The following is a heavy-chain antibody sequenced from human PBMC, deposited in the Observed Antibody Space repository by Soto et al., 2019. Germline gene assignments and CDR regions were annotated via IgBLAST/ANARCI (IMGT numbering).Heavy chain of an antibody. D-gene: IGHD1-7*01. CDR1: GYTFTSYD. J-gene: IGHJ6*03. CDR3: ARNYLAGYYYYMDV. Sequence: QVPLVQSGAEVKKPGASVKVSCKASGYTFTSYDINWVRQATGQGLEWMGWMNPNSGNTGYAQKFQGRVTMTRNTSISTAYMELSSLRSEDTAVYYCARNYLAGYYYYMDVWGKGTTVTVSS. V-gene: IGHV1-8*01. CDR2: MNPNSGNT.